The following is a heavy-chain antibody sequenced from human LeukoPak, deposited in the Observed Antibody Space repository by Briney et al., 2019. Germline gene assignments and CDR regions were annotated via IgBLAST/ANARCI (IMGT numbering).Heavy chain of an antibody. J-gene: IGHJ4*02. Sequence: KTGGSLRLSCAASGFTFSSYSMTWARQAPGKGLEWVSSMSSGSRYIYYADSVRGRFTISRDNAKNSLYLLMNSLRAEDTAVYYCARDRPTGASRLFVVQWGQGTLVTVSS. CDR2: MSSGSRYI. V-gene: IGHV3-21*01. D-gene: IGHD3-3*01. CDR1: GFTFSSYS. CDR3: ARDRPTGASRLFVVQ.